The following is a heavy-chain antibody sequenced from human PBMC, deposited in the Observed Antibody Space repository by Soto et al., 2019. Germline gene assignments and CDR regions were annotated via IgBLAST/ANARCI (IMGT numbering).Heavy chain of an antibody. Sequence: GGSLRLSCAASGFTFNNAWMFWVRQAPGKGLEWVGRIKGKTDGGTTDYAATVKGRFTISRDDSKNTVYLQMNSLKTEDTAVYYCTTRTFYYDSSGYYCAYWGQGALVTVSS. CDR2: IKGKTDGGTT. CDR1: GFTFNNAW. CDR3: TTRTFYYDSSGYYCAY. V-gene: IGHV3-15*05. J-gene: IGHJ4*02. D-gene: IGHD3-22*01.